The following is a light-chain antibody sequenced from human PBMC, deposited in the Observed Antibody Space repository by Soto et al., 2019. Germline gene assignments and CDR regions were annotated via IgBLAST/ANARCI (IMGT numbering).Light chain of an antibody. CDR3: QHYTSHSPT. CDR1: QTIYTW. Sequence: DIQMTQSPSALSASVGDRVTITCRASQTIYTWVAWYQVKPGIAPKLLIYDASSVESGVPSRVSGSGSGTEFTLTISSLQPEDFATYFCQHYTSHSPTFGPGTKVDL. CDR2: DAS. J-gene: IGKJ3*01. V-gene: IGKV1-5*01.